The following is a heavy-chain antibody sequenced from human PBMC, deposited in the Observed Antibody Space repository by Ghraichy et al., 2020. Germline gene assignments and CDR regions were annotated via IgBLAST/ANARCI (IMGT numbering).Heavy chain of an antibody. D-gene: IGHD6-19*01. CDR3: ARRLRSIAVAGLVRGYYFDY. CDR1: GGSFSGYY. CDR2: INHSGST. J-gene: IGHJ4*02. V-gene: IGHV4-34*01. Sequence: SETLSLTCAVYGGSFSGYYWSWIRQPPGKGLEWIGEINHSGSTNYNTSLKSRVTISVDTSKNQFSLKLSSVTAADTAVYYCARRLRSIAVAGLVRGYYFDYWGQGTLVTVSS.